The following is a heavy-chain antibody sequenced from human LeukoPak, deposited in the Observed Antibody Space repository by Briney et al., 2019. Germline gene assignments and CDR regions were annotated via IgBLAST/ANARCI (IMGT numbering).Heavy chain of an antibody. D-gene: IGHD5-18*01. J-gene: IGHJ4*02. CDR2: ISGSGGST. CDR1: GFTFSDYN. Sequence: GGSLRLSCLASGFTFSDYNFNWVRQAPGKGLEWVSAISGSGGSTYYADSVKGQFTISRDNSKNTLYLQMNSLRAEDTAVYYCAKDRGLQLWLPSDYWGQGTLVTVSS. V-gene: IGHV3-23*01. CDR3: AKDRGLQLWLPSDY.